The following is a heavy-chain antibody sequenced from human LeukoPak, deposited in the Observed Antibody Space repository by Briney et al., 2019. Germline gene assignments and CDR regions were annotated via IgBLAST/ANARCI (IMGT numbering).Heavy chain of an antibody. CDR2: IKQDGSEK. D-gene: IGHD5-18*01. V-gene: IGHV3-7*05. J-gene: IGHJ3*02. CDR1: GFTFSSYW. Sequence: PGGSLRLSCAASGFTFSSYWMSWVRQAPGKGLDWVAHIKQDGSEKYFVDSVKGRFTISRDNAKNSLFLQMNSLRAEDTAVYYCARDEGRSYGYYWDAFDIWGQGTMVTVSS. CDR3: ARDEGRSYGYYWDAFDI.